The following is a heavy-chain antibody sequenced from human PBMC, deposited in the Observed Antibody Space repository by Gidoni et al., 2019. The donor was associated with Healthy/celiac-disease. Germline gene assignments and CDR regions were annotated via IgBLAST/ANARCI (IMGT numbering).Heavy chain of an antibody. Sequence: EVQLLESGGGLVQPGGSLGLACAAPGSAGSRYAMSWVRKAPGRGVQWVSAIRVSGVSTYYADSVKCRFTISRDNSQNPLYLQMNSLRAEDTAVYYCAKVGATVTTILWFDPWGQGTLVTVSS. CDR3: AKVGATVTTILWFDP. CDR2: IRVSGVST. V-gene: IGHV3-23*01. J-gene: IGHJ5*02. CDR1: GSAGSRYA. D-gene: IGHD4-17*01.